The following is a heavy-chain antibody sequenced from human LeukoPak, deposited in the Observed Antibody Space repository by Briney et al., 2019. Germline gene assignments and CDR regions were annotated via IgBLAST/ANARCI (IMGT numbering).Heavy chain of an antibody. J-gene: IGHJ4*02. CDR3: ATVYYDSKSLSQYRHFDY. Sequence: GGSLTLSCAASGFTFSNYWMSWVRQTPGKGLEWVANIKPDGSDKYYVDSVKGRFTISRDNAKNSLYLQMSSLRAEDTDVYFCATVYYDSKSLSQYRHFDYWGQGTLVTVSS. CDR2: IKPDGSDK. D-gene: IGHD3-22*01. CDR1: GFTFSNYW. V-gene: IGHV3-7*01.